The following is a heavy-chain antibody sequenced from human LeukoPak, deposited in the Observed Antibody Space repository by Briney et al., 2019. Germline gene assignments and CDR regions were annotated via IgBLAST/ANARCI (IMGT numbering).Heavy chain of an antibody. V-gene: IGHV3-7*01. CDR2: IKQDGSEK. J-gene: IGHJ4*02. CDR1: GFTFSSYW. D-gene: IGHD3-22*01. CDR3: ARDVGYDSSGYYY. Sequence: PGRSLRLSCAASGFTFSSYWMSWVRQAPGKGLEWVANIKQDGSEKYYVDSVKGRFTISRDNAKNSLYLQMNSLRAEDTAVYYCARDVGYDSSGYYYWGQGTLVTVSS.